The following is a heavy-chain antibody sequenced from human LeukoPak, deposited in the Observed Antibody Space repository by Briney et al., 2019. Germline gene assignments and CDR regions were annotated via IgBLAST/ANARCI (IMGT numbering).Heavy chain of an antibody. Sequence: GGSLRLSCAASGFTFRDYSMNWVRQAPGKGLEWVSYISSISSTIYYADSVKGRFTISRDNAKNSLYLQMDSLRDEDTAVYYCARDQRVCSGGSCYHYYYYYGMDVWGQGTTVTVSS. J-gene: IGHJ6*02. D-gene: IGHD2-15*01. CDR2: ISSISSTI. V-gene: IGHV3-48*02. CDR1: GFTFRDYS. CDR3: ARDQRVCSGGSCYHYYYYYGMDV.